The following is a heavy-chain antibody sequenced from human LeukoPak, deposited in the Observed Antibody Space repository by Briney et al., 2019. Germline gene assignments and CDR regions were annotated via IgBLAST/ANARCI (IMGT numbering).Heavy chain of an antibody. J-gene: IGHJ4*02. Sequence: ASVKVCCKVSGYTLTELSMHWVRQAPGKGLEWMGGFDPEDGETIYAQKFQGRVTMTEDTSTDTAYMELSSLRSEDTAVYYCATYHSYYDSSGALDYWGQGTLVTVSS. CDR3: ATYHSYYDSSGALDY. V-gene: IGHV1-24*01. D-gene: IGHD3-22*01. CDR2: FDPEDGET. CDR1: GYTLTELS.